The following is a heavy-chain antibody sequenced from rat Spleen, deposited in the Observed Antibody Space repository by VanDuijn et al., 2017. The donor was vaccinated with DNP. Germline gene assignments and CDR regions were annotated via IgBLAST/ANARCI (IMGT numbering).Heavy chain of an antibody. CDR2: ISSGGST. V-gene: IGHV2S8*01. J-gene: IGHJ2*01. CDR1: GFSLTSYG. Sequence: QVQLKESGPGLVQPSQTLSLTCTVSGFSLTSYGVSWVRQPPGKGLEWIAAISSGGSTYYNSALKSRLSFSRDPSKNQVILHMDSLQTEDTGIYFCTRTAPYYFDYWGQGVMVTVSS. CDR3: TRTAPYYFDY. D-gene: IGHD3-1*01.